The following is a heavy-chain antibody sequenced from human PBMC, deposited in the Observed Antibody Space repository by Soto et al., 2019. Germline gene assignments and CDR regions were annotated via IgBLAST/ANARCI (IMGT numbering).Heavy chain of an antibody. J-gene: IGHJ4*02. V-gene: IGHV4-31*03. Sequence: QVQLQESGPGLVKPSQTLSLTCTVSGGSISSGGYYWSWIRQHPGKGLEWIGYIYYSGSTYYNPSLQSRVTISVDTSKNRFSLKLSSVTAADTAVYYCARQGRDSSSWLDYWGQGTLVTVSS. CDR1: GGSISSGGYY. CDR2: IYYSGST. D-gene: IGHD6-13*01. CDR3: ARQGRDSSSWLDY.